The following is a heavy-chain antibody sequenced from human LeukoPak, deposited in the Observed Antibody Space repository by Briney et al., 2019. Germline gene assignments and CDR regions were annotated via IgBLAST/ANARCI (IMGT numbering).Heavy chain of an antibody. CDR2: IHYNGNA. Sequence: SETLSLTCSVSGGSISSGSYYWAWIRQPPGKGLEWIASIHYNGNAFYNPSLKSRVTISIDTSENQFSLKVKSLTAADTAVYFCAITPRPKNIFDPWGQGTLVTVSP. V-gene: IGHV4-39*07. CDR3: AITPRPKNIFDP. J-gene: IGHJ5*02. CDR1: GGSISSGSYY. D-gene: IGHD6-6*01.